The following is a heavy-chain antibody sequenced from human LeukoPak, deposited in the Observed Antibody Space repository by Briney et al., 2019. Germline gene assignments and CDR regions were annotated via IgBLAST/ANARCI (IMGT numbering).Heavy chain of an antibody. V-gene: IGHV4-34*01. Sequence: SETLSLTCAVYGGSFSGYYWSWIRQPPGKGLEWIGEINHSGSTNYNPSLKSRVTISVDTSKNQFSLKLSSVTAADTAVYYCASGDYGDYGLWGQGTLVTVSS. CDR2: INHSGST. D-gene: IGHD4-17*01. CDR3: ASGDYGDYGL. J-gene: IGHJ4*02. CDR1: GGSFSGYY.